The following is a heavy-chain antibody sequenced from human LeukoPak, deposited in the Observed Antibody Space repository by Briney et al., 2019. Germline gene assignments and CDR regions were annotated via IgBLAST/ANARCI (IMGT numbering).Heavy chain of an antibody. Sequence: PGGSLKLSCAASGFIFSDFAMHWVRRASGKGLEWVGRIRTKVDSYATTYAASVKGRFTVSRDDSKNTAYLEMNSLKSEDTAVYYCARPSSGFHFWGQGTLVTVSS. V-gene: IGHV3-73*01. CDR2: IRTKVDSYAT. J-gene: IGHJ4*02. CDR3: ARPSSGFHF. CDR1: GFIFSDFA. D-gene: IGHD3-22*01.